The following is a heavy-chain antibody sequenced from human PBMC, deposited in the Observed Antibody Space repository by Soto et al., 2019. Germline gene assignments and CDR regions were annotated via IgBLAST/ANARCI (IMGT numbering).Heavy chain of an antibody. D-gene: IGHD3-3*01. CDR3: ARSAKGYDFWSGYPLTAYYYYYYMDV. CDR1: GYTFTSYG. V-gene: IGHV1-18*01. Sequence: ASVKVSCKASGYTFTSYGISWVRQAPGQGLEWMGWISAYNGNTNYAQKLQGRVTMTTDTSTSTAYMELRSLRSDDTAVYYCARSAKGYDFWSGYPLTAYYYYYYMDVWGKGTTVNVSS. J-gene: IGHJ6*03. CDR2: ISAYNGNT.